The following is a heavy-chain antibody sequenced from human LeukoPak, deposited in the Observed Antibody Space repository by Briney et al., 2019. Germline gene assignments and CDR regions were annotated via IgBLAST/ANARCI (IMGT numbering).Heavy chain of an antibody. CDR1: GYTFTVYY. J-gene: IGHJ4*02. D-gene: IGHD6-19*01. CDR3: ARVTAVAGTLNY. CDR2: INPNSGGT. V-gene: IGHV1-2*02. Sequence: ASLKVSCKASGYTFTVYYMHWVRQAPGQGLAWMGWINPNSGGTNYAQKFQGRVTMTRDTSISTAYMELSRLRSDDTAVYYCARVTAVAGTLNYWGQGTLVTVSS.